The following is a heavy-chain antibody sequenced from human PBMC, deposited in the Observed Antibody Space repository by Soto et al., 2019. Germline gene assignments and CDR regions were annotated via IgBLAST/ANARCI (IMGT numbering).Heavy chain of an antibody. J-gene: IGHJ5*02. D-gene: IGHD6-13*01. Sequence: QVQLVQSGAEVKKPGSSVKVSCKASGGTFSSYAISWVRQAPGQGLEWMGGIIPIFGTANYAQKFQGRVTITADESTSTAYMELSSLRSEDTAVYYCANTLAAAGTGLNWFDPWGQGTLVTVSS. CDR3: ANTLAAAGTGLNWFDP. CDR1: GGTFSSYA. CDR2: IIPIFGTA. V-gene: IGHV1-69*12.